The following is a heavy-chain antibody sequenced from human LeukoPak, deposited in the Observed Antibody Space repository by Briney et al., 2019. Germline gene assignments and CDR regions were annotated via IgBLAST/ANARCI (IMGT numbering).Heavy chain of an antibody. Sequence: GASVKVSCKASGYTFTSYGISWVRQAPGQGLEWMGWISAYNGNTNYAQKLQGRVTMTTDTSTSTAYMELRSLRSDDTAVYYCARDRLSKGGNPRNNFDYWGQGTLVTVSS. D-gene: IGHD4-23*01. CDR1: GYTFTSYG. V-gene: IGHV1-18*01. J-gene: IGHJ4*02. CDR2: ISAYNGNT. CDR3: ARDRLSKGGNPRNNFDY.